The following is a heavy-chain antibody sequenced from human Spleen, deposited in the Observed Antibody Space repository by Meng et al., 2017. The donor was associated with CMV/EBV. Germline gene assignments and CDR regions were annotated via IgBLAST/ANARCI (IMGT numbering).Heavy chain of an antibody. CDR1: GGTFSNHA. J-gene: IGHJ4*02. CDR3: VKEEGFDN. CDR2: IIPIFETP. V-gene: IGHV1-69*05. Sequence: SVKVSCKASGGTFSNHAISWVRQAPGQGLEYMGMIIPIFETPKYAQKFQGRLTITTDKSTNTVYMELSSLRFEDTAMYYCVKEEGFDNWGQGTLVTVSS.